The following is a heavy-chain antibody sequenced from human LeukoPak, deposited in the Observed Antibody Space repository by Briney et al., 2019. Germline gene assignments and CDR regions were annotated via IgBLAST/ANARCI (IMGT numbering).Heavy chain of an antibody. CDR3: ARATTVVTPFYFGY. Sequence: AASVKVSCKASGYTFTSYDINWVRQATGQGLEWMGWMNPNSGNTGYAKKFQGRVTMTRNTSISTAYMELSSLRSEDTAVYYCARATTVVTPFYFGYWGQGTLVTVSS. CDR1: GYTFTSYD. CDR2: MNPNSGNT. J-gene: IGHJ4*02. V-gene: IGHV1-8*01. D-gene: IGHD4-23*01.